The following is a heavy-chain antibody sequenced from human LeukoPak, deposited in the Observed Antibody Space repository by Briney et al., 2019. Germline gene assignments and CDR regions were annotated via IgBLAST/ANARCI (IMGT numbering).Heavy chain of an antibody. CDR1: GFTFSSYA. CDR3: ARGSLRYFDWSTP. V-gene: IGHV3-30-3*01. D-gene: IGHD3-9*01. CDR2: ISYDGSNK. Sequence: GGSLRLSCADSGFTFSSYAMSGVRQAPGKGLEWVAVISYDGSNKYYADSVKGRFTIPRDNSKNTLYLQMNSLRAEDTAVYYWARGSLRYFDWSTPWGQGTLVTVSS. J-gene: IGHJ4*02.